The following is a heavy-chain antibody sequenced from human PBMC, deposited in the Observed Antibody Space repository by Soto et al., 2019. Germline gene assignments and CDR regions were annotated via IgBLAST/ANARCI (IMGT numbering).Heavy chain of an antibody. V-gene: IGHV3-23*01. CDR1: GFTFSSYA. CDR3: AKDPRNYYYYGMDV. J-gene: IGHJ6*02. Sequence: GGSLRLSCAASGFTFSSYAMSWVRQAPGKGLEWVSAISGSGGSTYYADSVKGRFTISRDNSKNTLYLQMNSLRAEDTAVYYCAKDPRNYYYYGMDVWGQGTTVTVSS. CDR2: ISGSGGST.